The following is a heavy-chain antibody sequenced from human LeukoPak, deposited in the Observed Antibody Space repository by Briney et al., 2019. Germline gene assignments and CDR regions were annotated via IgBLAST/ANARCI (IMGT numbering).Heavy chain of an antibody. CDR3: ATVPLSWYGTSYYFDY. D-gene: IGHD3-16*02. Sequence: ASVKVSCKVSGYTLTELSMHWVRQAPGKGLEWMGGFDPEDGETIYAQKFQGRVTMTEDTSTDTAYMELSSLRSEDTAVYYCATVPLSWYGTSYYFDYWGRGTLVTVSS. V-gene: IGHV1-24*01. CDR1: GYTLTELS. CDR2: FDPEDGET. J-gene: IGHJ4*02.